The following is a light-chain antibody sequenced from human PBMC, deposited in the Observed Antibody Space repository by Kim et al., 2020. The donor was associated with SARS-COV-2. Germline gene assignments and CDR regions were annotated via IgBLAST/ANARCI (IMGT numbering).Light chain of an antibody. Sequence: QSVLTQPPSASGTPGQRVTISCSGSSSNIGSKDMYWYQQVPGTAPKLLIYKNNQRPSGVPDRFSGSKSGNTASLTISGLQAEDEADYYCCSYAGLGLGVFGGGTQLTVL. CDR2: KNN. CDR3: CSYAGLGLGV. V-gene: IGLV1-47*01. J-gene: IGLJ3*02. CDR1: SSNIGSKD.